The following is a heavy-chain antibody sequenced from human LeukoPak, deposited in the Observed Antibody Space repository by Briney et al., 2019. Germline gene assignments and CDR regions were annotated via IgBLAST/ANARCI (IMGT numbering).Heavy chain of an antibody. J-gene: IGHJ4*02. Sequence: GGSLRLSCAASGFTFSSYWMSWVRQAPGKGLEWVANIRQDGNEKYYVDSVKGRFIISRDNAKNSLYLQINSLRAEDTAVYFCATSKLEWLFNFYYWGQGTLVTDSS. CDR3: ATSKLEWLFNFYY. CDR2: IRQDGNEK. CDR1: GFTFSSYW. V-gene: IGHV3-7*03. D-gene: IGHD3-3*01.